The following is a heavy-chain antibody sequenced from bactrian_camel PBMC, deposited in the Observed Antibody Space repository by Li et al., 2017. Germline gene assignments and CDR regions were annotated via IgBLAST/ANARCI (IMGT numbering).Heavy chain of an antibody. J-gene: IGHJ4*01. Sequence: VQLVESGGGLVQPGESLRLSCVASAFTFSRDAMMWVRQAQGKGLEWVSAIVWRGDHTTYADSVKGQFTISRDSAKNTAYLEIDSLKPEDSAVYHCATGELYGLGGGHSKYWGQGTQVTVS. CDR1: AFTFSRDA. CDR2: IVWRGDHT. D-gene: IGHD5*01. CDR3: ATGELYGLGGGHSKY. V-gene: IGHV3S40*01.